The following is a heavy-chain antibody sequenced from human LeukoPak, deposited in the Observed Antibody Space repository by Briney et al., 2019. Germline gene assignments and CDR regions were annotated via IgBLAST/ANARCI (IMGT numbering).Heavy chain of an antibody. CDR2: ISYDGGNK. CDR3: ARGLGYYDSSGYYLFDY. V-gene: IGHV3-30-3*01. Sequence: PGGSLRLSCAASGFTFSSYAMHWVRQAPGKGLEWVAVISYDGGNKYYADSVKGRFTISRDNSKNTLYLQMNSLRAEDTAVYYCARGLGYYDSSGYYLFDYWGQGTLVTVSS. CDR1: GFTFSSYA. J-gene: IGHJ4*02. D-gene: IGHD3-22*01.